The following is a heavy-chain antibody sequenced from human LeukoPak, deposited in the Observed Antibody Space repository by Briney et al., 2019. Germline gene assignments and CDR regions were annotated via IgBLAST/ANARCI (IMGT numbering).Heavy chain of an antibody. V-gene: IGHV1-18*01. CDR2: ISAYNGNT. CDR1: GYTFTRSA. D-gene: IGHD1-26*01. J-gene: IGHJ4*02. Sequence: GASVKVSCKASGYTFTRSAMNWVRQAPGQGLEWMGWISAYNGNTNYAQKLQGRVTMTTDTSTSTAYMELRSLRSDDTAVYYCARERSGSYRFDYWGQGTLVTVSS. CDR3: ARERSGSYRFDY.